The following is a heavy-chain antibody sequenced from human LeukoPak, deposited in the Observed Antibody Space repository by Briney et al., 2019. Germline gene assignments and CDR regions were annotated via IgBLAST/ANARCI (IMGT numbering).Heavy chain of an antibody. V-gene: IGHV1-46*01. CDR3: ARDPGVPAAHADAFDI. CDR1: GYTFPSYY. CDR2: INLSGGST. J-gene: IGHJ3*02. D-gene: IGHD2-2*01. Sequence: ASVKVSCKPSGYTFPSYYMHWVGQAPGQGLKWMGIINLSGGSTSYEQKFQGRVTMTRDTSTSTVYMELSSLRSEDTAVYYCARDPGVPAAHADAFDIWGQGTMVTVSS.